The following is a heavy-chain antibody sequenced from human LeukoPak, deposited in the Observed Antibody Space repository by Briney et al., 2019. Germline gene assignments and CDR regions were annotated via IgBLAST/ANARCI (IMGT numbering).Heavy chain of an antibody. V-gene: IGHV3-20*04. Sequence: GGSLRLSCAASGFTFDDYGMSWVRQVPGKGLEWVSALNWNGGSTGYADSVKGRFTISRDNAKKSLYLQMNSLRAEDTALYYCARVHQLLSSGGWFDSWGQGTLVTVSS. CDR3: ARVHQLLSSGGWFDS. D-gene: IGHD2-2*01. CDR2: LNWNGGST. CDR1: GFTFDDYG. J-gene: IGHJ5*01.